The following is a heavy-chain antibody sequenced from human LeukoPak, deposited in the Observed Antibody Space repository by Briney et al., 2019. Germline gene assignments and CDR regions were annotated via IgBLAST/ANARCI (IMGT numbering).Heavy chain of an antibody. CDR3: ARGRSSSWYNWFDP. D-gene: IGHD6-13*01. CDR2: MNPNSGNT. J-gene: IGHJ5*02. CDR1: GYTFTSYD. Sequence: GASVKVSCKASGYTFTSYDINWVRQATGQGLEWMGWMNPNSGNTGYAQKFQGRVTMTRNTSISTAYMELSSLRSEDTAVYYCARGRSSSWYNWFDPWRQGTLVTVSS. V-gene: IGHV1-8*01.